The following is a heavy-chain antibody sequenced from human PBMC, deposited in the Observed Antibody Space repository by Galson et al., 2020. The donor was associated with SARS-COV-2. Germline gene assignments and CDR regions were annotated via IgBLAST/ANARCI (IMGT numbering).Heavy chain of an antibody. V-gene: IGHV1-69*13. CDR2: IIPMFGTT. J-gene: IGHJ4*02. CDR3: ARQSDYYDRNFDS. CDR1: EGTLSSYV. Sequence: SVKVSCKASEGTLSSYVISWVRQAPGQGLEWMGGIIPMFGTTRYAQKFQGRVTITADESTGTAYMELSSLRSEDTAVYYCARQSDYYDRNFDSWGQGTLVTVSS. D-gene: IGHD3-22*01.